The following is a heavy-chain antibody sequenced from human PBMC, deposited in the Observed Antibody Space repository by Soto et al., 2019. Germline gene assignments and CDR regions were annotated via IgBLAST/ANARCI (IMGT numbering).Heavy chain of an antibody. J-gene: IGHJ4*02. CDR2: INHSGST. CDR1: GGSFSGYY. CDR3: ARGTYYDFWSGYYTKDFFDY. V-gene: IGHV4-34*01. D-gene: IGHD3-3*01. Sequence: SETLSLTCAVYGGSFSGYYWSWIRQPPGKGLEWIGEINHSGSTNYNSSLKSRVTISVDTSNNQFSLKLSSVTAADTAVYYCARGTYYDFWSGYYTKDFFDYWGQGTLVTVSS.